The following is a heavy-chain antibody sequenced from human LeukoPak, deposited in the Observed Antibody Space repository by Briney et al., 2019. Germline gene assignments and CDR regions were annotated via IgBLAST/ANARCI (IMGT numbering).Heavy chain of an antibody. Sequence: GGSLRLSCGASGFTFSSYAMHWVRQAPGKGLEWVVVIPYDGSNKYYADSVKGRFSISRDNSKNTVDLQMNSLRVEDTAVYYCARRHDGFDYWGQGTLVTVSS. CDR1: GFTFSSYA. V-gene: IGHV3-30-3*01. J-gene: IGHJ4*02. D-gene: IGHD3-3*01. CDR2: IPYDGSNK. CDR3: ARRHDGFDY.